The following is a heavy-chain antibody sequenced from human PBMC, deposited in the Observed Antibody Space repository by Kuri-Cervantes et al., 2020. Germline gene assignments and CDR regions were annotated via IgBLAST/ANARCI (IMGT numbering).Heavy chain of an antibody. CDR1: GGSISSSSYY. Sequence: SETLSLTCTVSGGSISSSSYYWGWIRQPPGKGLEWIGSIYYSGSTYYNPSLKSRVTISVDTSKNQFSLKLSSVTAADTAVYYCADGYVWGSYLQNWGQGALVTVSS. V-gene: IGHV4-39*07. D-gene: IGHD3-16*01. J-gene: IGHJ1*01. CDR3: ADGYVWGSYLQN. CDR2: IYYSGST.